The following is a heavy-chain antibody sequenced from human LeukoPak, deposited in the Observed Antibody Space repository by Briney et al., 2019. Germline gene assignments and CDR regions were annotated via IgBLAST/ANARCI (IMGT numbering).Heavy chain of an antibody. CDR1: GGSIRSYY. CDR3: AREGIVVIPAGYSYQIDS. V-gene: IGHV4-4*07. CDR2: IYTSGST. J-gene: IGHJ4*02. Sequence: SETLSLTCTVSGGSIRSYYWSWIRQPAGKGLEWLGRIYTSGSTNYNPSLKSRVTISVDTSKNQFSLELSSVTAADTAVYYCAREGIVVIPAGYSYQIDSWGQGTLVTVSS. D-gene: IGHD2-2*01.